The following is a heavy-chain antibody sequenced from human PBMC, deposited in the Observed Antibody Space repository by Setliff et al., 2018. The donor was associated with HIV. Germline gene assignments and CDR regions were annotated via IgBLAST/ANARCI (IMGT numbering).Heavy chain of an antibody. CDR2: IYSTGST. CDR1: GASITSHY. Sequence: TLSLTCTVSGASITSHYWSWIRQSPGRELEWIGYIYSTGSTNYNPSLQSRVSTSMDASKNKFSLKVTSVTSADTAVYYCAKGAGFYGDYTFDYWGQGNLVTVSS. J-gene: IGHJ4*02. CDR3: AKGAGFYGDYTFDY. V-gene: IGHV4-59*11. D-gene: IGHD4-17*01.